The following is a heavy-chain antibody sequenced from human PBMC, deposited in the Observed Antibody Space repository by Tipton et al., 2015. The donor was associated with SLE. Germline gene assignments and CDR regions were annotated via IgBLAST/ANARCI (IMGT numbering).Heavy chain of an antibody. CDR2: IYYSGSP. CDR3: ASGTLEWSHEPDY. D-gene: IGHD3-3*01. Sequence: TLSLTCNVSGGSISRYYWSWIRQPPGKGLEWIGNIYYSGSPYYNPSLKSRVTISVNTSKNQFSLRLSSVTAADTAMFYCASGTLEWSHEPDYWGQGTLVTVSS. V-gene: IGHV4-59*12. CDR1: GGSISRYY. J-gene: IGHJ4*02.